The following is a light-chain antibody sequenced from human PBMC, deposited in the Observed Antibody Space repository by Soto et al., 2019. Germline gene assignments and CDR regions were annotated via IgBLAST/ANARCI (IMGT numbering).Light chain of an antibody. J-gene: IGKJ5*01. CDR1: QSVRSY. CDR3: QQRSNWPRWGLFTQIT. Sequence: EIVLTQSPATLSLSPGEIATLSCRASQSVRSYLAWYQQKPGQAPRLLIYDASNRATGIPARFSGSGSGTDFTLTISSLEPEDFAVYYCQQRSNWPRWGLFTQITFGQGTRLEIK. CDR2: DAS. V-gene: IGKV3-11*01.